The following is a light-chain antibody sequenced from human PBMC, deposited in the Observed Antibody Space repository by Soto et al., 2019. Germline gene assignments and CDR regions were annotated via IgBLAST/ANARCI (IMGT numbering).Light chain of an antibody. CDR2: GNS. CDR3: QSYDCSLSAAGV. CDR1: SSNIGAGYD. J-gene: IGLJ3*02. V-gene: IGLV1-40*01. Sequence: QSVLTQPPSVSGAPGQRVTISCTGSSSNIGAGYDVHWYQQRPGTAPKLLIYGNSNRPSGVPDRFSGSKSGTSASLAITGLQAEDEADYYCQSYDCSLSAAGVFGGGTKLTVL.